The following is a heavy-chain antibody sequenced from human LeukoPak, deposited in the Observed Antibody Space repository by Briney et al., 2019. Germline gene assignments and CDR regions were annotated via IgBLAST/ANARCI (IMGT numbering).Heavy chain of an antibody. J-gene: IGHJ4*02. CDR1: GFTFSSYS. Sequence: GSLRLSCAASGFTFSSYSMNWVRQAPGKGLEWIGSIYYSGSTYYNPSLKSRVTISVDTSKNQFSLKLSSVTAADTAVYYCAREQQLVSYYFDYWGQGTLVTVSS. V-gene: IGHV4-39*07. CDR2: IYYSGST. D-gene: IGHD6-13*01. CDR3: AREQQLVSYYFDY.